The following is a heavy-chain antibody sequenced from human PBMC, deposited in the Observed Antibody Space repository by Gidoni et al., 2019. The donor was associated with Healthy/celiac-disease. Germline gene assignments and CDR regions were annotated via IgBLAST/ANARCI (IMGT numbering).Heavy chain of an antibody. J-gene: IGHJ4*02. V-gene: IGHV3-11*05. CDR1: GFTFSDYY. D-gene: IGHD3-22*01. CDR3: ARDVVIHYYFDY. CDR2: ISSSSSYT. Sequence: QVQLVESGGGLVKPGGSLRLSCAASGFTFSDYYMSWIRQAPGKGLEWVSYISSSSSYTNYADSVKGRFTISRDNAKNSLYLQMNSLRAEDTAVYYCARDVVIHYYFDYWGQGTLVTVSS.